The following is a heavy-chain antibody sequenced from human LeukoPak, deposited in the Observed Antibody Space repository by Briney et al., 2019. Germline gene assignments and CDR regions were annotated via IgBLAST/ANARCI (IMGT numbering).Heavy chain of an antibody. CDR3: ARGSAYYDILTGYRPPYGMDV. D-gene: IGHD3-9*01. J-gene: IGHJ6*02. CDR1: GGSISSGSYY. Sequence: SQTLSLTCTVSGGSISSGSYYWSWIRQPAGKGLEWIGRIYTSGSTNYNPSLKSRVTISVDTSKNQFSLKLSSVTAADAAVYYCARGSAYYDILTGYRPPYGMDVWGQGTTVTVSS. CDR2: IYTSGST. V-gene: IGHV4-61*02.